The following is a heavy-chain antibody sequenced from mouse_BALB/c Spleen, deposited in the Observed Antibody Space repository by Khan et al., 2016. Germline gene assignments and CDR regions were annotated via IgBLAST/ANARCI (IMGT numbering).Heavy chain of an antibody. V-gene: IGHV3-6*02. Sequence: EVQLQESGPGLVKPSQSLSLTCSVTGYSITSGYYWNWIRQFPGNKLEWMGYISYDGSNNYNPSLKNRISITRDTSKNQFFLKLNSVTTEDTATXYCARDNSCDYWGQGTTLTVSS. CDR3: ARDNSCDY. CDR1: GYSITSGYY. J-gene: IGHJ2*01. CDR2: ISYDGSN.